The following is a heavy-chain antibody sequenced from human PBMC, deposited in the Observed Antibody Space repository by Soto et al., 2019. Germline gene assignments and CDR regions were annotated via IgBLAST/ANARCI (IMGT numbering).Heavy chain of an antibody. CDR1: GGSISSGGYY. V-gene: IGHV4-31*03. Sequence: QVQLQESGPGLVKPSQTLSLTCTVSGGSISSGGYYWSWIRQHPGKGLEWIGYIYYSGSTYYNPSLKSRVTISVDTSKNQFSLKLSSVTAADTAVYYCARDLGYNWNYHQGGGYNWFDHWGQGTLVTVSS. CDR3: ARDLGYNWNYHQGGGYNWFDH. J-gene: IGHJ5*02. D-gene: IGHD1-7*01. CDR2: IYYSGST.